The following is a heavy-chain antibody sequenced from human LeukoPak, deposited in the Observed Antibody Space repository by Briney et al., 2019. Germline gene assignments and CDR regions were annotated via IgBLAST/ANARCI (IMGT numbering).Heavy chain of an antibody. V-gene: IGHV3-23*01. CDR3: AKGPAGPTVTTRWFYFDY. CDR1: GFTFSSYN. J-gene: IGHJ4*02. CDR2: ISSSGGST. Sequence: GGSLRLSCAASGFTFSSYNMNWVRQAPGKGLEWVSSISSSGGSTYYADSVKGRFTISRDNSKNTLYLQMNSLRAEDTAVYYCAKGPAGPTVTTRWFYFDYWGQGTLVTVSS. D-gene: IGHD4-17*01.